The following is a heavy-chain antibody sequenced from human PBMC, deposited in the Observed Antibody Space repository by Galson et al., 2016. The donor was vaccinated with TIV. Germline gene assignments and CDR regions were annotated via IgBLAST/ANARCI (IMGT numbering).Heavy chain of an antibody. CDR1: GFTFRNFA. D-gene: IGHD5-24*01. V-gene: IGHV3-30*02. Sequence: SLRLSCAASGFTFRNFAMHWVRQAPGKGLEWVAFIRYDGSEKYYADSVKGRFTISRDNSKNTLYLQMNNVRAADTAVYYCAKDGDDNSFGHVFNYFLDVWGKGTTVTVSA. CDR2: IRYDGSEK. J-gene: IGHJ6*04. CDR3: AKDGDDNSFGHVFNYFLDV.